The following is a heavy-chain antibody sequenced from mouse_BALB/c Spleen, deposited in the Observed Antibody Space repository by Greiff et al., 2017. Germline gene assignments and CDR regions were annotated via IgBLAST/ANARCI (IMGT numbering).Heavy chain of an antibody. CDR2: ISDGGSYT. J-gene: IGHJ3*01. Sequence: EVKLQESGGGLVKPGGSLKLSCAASGFTFSDYYMYWVRQTPEKRLEWVATISDGGSYTYYPDSVKGRFTISRDNAKNNLYLQMSSLKSEDTAMYYCARDYGKGGFAYWGQGTLVTVSA. CDR3: ARDYGKGGFAY. V-gene: IGHV5-4*02. CDR1: GFTFSDYY. D-gene: IGHD2-1*01.